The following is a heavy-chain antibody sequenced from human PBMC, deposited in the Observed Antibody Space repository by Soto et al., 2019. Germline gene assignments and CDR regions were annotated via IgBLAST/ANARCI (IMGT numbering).Heavy chain of an antibody. V-gene: IGHV3-23*01. CDR2: ISGSGGST. J-gene: IGHJ5*02. CDR3: AKDRYGSGSYYKTNWFDP. CDR1: GFTFSSYA. Sequence: GGSLRLSCAASGFTFSSYAMSWVRQAPGKGLEWVSAISGSGGSTYYADSVKGRLTISRDNSKNTLYLQMNSLRAEDTAVYYCAKDRYGSGSYYKTNWFDPWGQGTLVTVSS. D-gene: IGHD3-10*01.